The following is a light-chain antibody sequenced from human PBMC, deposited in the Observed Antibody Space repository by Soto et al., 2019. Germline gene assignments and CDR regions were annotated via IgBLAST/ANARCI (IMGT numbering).Light chain of an antibody. CDR1: QSVRSN. Sequence: IVMTQCPATLSVSPGERATLSCRASQSVRSNLAWYQQKPGQAPRLLMYGASTRATGIPARFSGSGSGTEFTLTISSLQSEDFAVYYCQQYDNWPETFGQGTKV. CDR3: QQYDNWPET. V-gene: IGKV3-15*01. CDR2: GAS. J-gene: IGKJ1*01.